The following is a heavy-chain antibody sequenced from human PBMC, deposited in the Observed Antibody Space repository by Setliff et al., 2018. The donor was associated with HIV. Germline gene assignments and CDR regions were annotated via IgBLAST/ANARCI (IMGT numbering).Heavy chain of an antibody. CDR3: AKDTLSSSWYSDYYYYYYYMDV. CDR2: IWYDGNNK. V-gene: IGHV3-30*02. J-gene: IGHJ6*03. CDR1: GITFSNYG. Sequence: GGSLRLSCAASGITFSNYGMHWVRQAPGKGLEWVAVIWYDGNNKYYADSVKGRFTISRDNSKNTLYLQMNSLSAEDTAVYYCAKDTLSSSWYSDYYYYYYYMDVWGKGTTVTVSS. D-gene: IGHD6-13*01.